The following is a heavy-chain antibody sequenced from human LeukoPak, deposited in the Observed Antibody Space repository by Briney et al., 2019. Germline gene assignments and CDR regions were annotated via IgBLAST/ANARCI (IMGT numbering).Heavy chain of an antibody. CDR1: GGSISSYY. V-gene: IGHV4-4*07. Sequence: SETLSLTCTVSGGSISSYYWSWIRQPAGKGLEWIGRIYTSGSTNYNPSLKSRVTMSVDTSKNQFSLKLSSVTAADTAVYYCARSRYFDWLVGFYYFDYWGQGTLVTVSS. D-gene: IGHD3-9*01. CDR2: IYTSGST. CDR3: ARSRYFDWLVGFYYFDY. J-gene: IGHJ4*02.